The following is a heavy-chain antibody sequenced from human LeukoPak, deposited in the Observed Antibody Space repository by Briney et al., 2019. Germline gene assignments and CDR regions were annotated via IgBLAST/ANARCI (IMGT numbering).Heavy chain of an antibody. D-gene: IGHD1-1*01. J-gene: IGHJ3*01. V-gene: IGHV3-21*01. Sequence: PGGSLRLSCAASGFIFSTYTMNWVRQVPGKGLEWVSCITSSSSYRYYADSVTGRFTISRDNAKNSLYLQMNSLRAEDTAVYYCARVGTTGNTVDGFDLWGQGTMVTVSS. CDR3: ARVGTTGNTVDGFDL. CDR1: GFIFSTYT. CDR2: ITSSSSYR.